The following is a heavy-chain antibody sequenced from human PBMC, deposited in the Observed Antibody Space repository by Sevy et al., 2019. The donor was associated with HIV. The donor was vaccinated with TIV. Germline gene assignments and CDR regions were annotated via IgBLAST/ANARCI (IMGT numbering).Heavy chain of an antibody. V-gene: IGHV3-11*06. D-gene: IGHD6-19*01. J-gene: IGHJ4*02. CDR1: GFTFSDYY. CDR3: ARGPLGAVAFPPCFDC. CDR2: ISSSGTYT. Sequence: GGSLRLSCAASGFTFSDYYMSWIRQAPGKGLEWVSYISSSGTYTNYADSVKGRFTISRDNAKNSLYLQMNSLRAEDTAVYYCARGPLGAVAFPPCFDCWGQRTLVTVSS.